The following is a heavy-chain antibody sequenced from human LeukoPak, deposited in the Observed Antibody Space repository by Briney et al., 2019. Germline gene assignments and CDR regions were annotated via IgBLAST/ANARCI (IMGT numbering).Heavy chain of an antibody. V-gene: IGHV1-18*01. CDR3: ARGSPPVDIATDWFDP. J-gene: IGHJ5*02. CDR1: GYTFTSYG. D-gene: IGHD5-12*01. CDR2: ICAYNGNT. Sequence: ASVKVSCKASGYTFTSYGISWVRQAPGQRLEWMGWICAYNGNTNYAQKLQGRVTMTTDTSTSTAYMELRSLRSEDTAVYYCARGSPPVDIATDWFDPWGQGTLVTVSS.